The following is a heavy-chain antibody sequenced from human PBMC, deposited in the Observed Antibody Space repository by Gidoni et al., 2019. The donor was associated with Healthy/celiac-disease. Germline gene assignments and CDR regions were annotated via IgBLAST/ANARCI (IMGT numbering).Heavy chain of an antibody. V-gene: IGHV3-23*01. CDR1: GFTFSSFA. CDR2: ISGSGGRT. CDR3: AHFLGELSSYYGMDV. J-gene: IGHJ6*02. Sequence: EVQLLESGGGLVQPGGSLRLSCAASGFTFSSFAMSWVRQAPGKGLEWVSAISGSGGRTYYADSVKGRFTISRDSSKNTLYLQMNSLRAEDTAVYYCAHFLGELSSYYGMDVWGQGTTVTVSS. D-gene: IGHD3-16*02.